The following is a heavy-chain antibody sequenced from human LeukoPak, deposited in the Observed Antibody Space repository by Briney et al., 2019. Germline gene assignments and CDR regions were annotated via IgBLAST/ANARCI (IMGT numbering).Heavy chain of an antibody. V-gene: IGHV4-4*09. Sequence: SETLSPTCTVSGGSISSYYWSWIRQPPGKGLEWIGYIYTSGSTNYNPSLKSRVTISVDTSKNQFSLKLSSVTAADTAVYYCARGDGCYQDYWGQGTLVTVSS. CDR1: GGSISSYY. D-gene: IGHD3-22*01. CDR3: ARGDGCYQDY. J-gene: IGHJ4*02. CDR2: IYTSGST.